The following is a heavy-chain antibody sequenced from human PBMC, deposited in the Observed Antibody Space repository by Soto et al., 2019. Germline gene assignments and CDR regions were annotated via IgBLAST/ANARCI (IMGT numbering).Heavy chain of an antibody. V-gene: IGHV3-33*01. J-gene: IGHJ6*03. D-gene: IGHD3-9*01. CDR1: GFTFSSYG. CDR3: ARGTIFYLEYYYMDV. CDR2: IWYDGSNK. Sequence: QVQLVESGGGVVQPGRSLRLSCAASGFTFSSYGMHWVRQAPGKGLEWVAVIWYDGSNKYYADSVKGRFTISRDNSKNTLYLQRNSLRAEDTAGYYCARGTIFYLEYYYMDVWGKGTTVTVSS.